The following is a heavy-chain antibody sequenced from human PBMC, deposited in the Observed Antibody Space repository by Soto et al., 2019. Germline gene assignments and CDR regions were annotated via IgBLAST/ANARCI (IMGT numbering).Heavy chain of an antibody. CDR1: GYTFTSCG. CDR2: INSNSGAT. J-gene: IGHJ5*02. D-gene: IGHD3-16*01. Sequence: ASVEVSCKASGYTFTSCGLSWVRQHPGQGLGWMGWINSNSGATKYAPKFQGRVTMTRDTSNRTAYLELSRLTSDDTAVYYCARGGGTTLAPLPWGQGTPVTVSS. V-gene: IGHV1-2*02. CDR3: ARGGGTTLAPLP.